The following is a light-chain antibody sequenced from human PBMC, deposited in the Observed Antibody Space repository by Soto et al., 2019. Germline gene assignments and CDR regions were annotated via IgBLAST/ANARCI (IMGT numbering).Light chain of an antibody. CDR3: QQYNNRRT. J-gene: IGKJ1*01. V-gene: IGKV3-15*01. CDR2: DAS. CDR1: QSVATN. Sequence: EIVMTQSPATLSVSPGERATLSCRASQSVATNLAWYQQKPGQVPRLLIYDASTRATDIPARFSGSGSGTEFTLSISSLQSEDFAVYYWQQYNNRRTFGQGTKVEIK.